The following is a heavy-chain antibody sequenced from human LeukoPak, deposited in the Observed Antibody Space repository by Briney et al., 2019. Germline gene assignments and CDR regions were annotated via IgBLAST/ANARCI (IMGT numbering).Heavy chain of an antibody. J-gene: IGHJ4*02. Sequence: GGSLRLSCAASGFTFSSYAMSWVRQAPGKGVEWVSAISGSGGSTYYADSVKGRFTISRDNSKNTLYLQMNSLRAEDTAVYYCAKDQDDGSGYPVGYWGQGTLVTVSS. D-gene: IGHD3-22*01. V-gene: IGHV3-23*01. CDR1: GFTFSSYA. CDR2: ISGSGGST. CDR3: AKDQDDGSGYPVGY.